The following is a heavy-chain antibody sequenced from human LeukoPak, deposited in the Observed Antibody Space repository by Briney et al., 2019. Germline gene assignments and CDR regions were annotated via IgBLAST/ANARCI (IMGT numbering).Heavy chain of an antibody. CDR2: IIPIFGTA. CDR3: ARAKKVRGVIIDDY. Sequence: ASVKVSCKASGGTFSSYAISWVRQAPGQGLEWMGGIIPIFGTANYAQKFQGRVTITTDESTSTAYMELSSLRSEDTAVYYCARAKKVRGVIIDDYWGQGTLVTVSS. CDR1: GGTFSSYA. J-gene: IGHJ4*02. D-gene: IGHD3-10*01. V-gene: IGHV1-69*05.